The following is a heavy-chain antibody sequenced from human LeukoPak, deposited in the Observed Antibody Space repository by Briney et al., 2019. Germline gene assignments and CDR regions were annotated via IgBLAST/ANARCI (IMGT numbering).Heavy chain of an antibody. CDR3: AKGPRFGELLCPFDY. D-gene: IGHD3-10*01. J-gene: IGHJ4*02. CDR2: ISWNSGSI. CDR1: GFTFDDYA. Sequence: GGSLRLSCAASGFTFDDYAMLWVRQAPGKGLEWVSGISWNSGSIGYADSVKGRFTISRDNAKNSLYLQMNSLRAEDTALYYCAKGPRFGELLCPFDYWGQGTLVTVSS. V-gene: IGHV3-9*01.